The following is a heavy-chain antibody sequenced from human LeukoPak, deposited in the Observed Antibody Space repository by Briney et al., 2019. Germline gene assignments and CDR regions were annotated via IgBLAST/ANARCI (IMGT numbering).Heavy chain of an antibody. D-gene: IGHD1-26*01. CDR3: ARDHERVTWELHNWFDP. J-gene: IGHJ5*02. CDR1: GFTFSSYS. CDR2: ISSSSSYI. Sequence: GGSLRLSCAASGFTFSSYSMNWVRQAPGKGLEWVSSISSSSSYIYYADSVKGRFTISRDNAKNSLYLQMNSLRAEDTAVYYCARDHERVTWELHNWFDPWGQGTLVTVSS. V-gene: IGHV3-21*01.